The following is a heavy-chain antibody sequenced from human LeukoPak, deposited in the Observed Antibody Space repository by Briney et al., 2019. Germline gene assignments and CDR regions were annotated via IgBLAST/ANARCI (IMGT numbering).Heavy chain of an antibody. CDR2: TYPGDSDT. D-gene: IGHD6-13*01. V-gene: IGHV5-51*01. CDR1: GYSFTSYW. Sequence: GESLKISCKGSGYSFTSYWIGWVRQMPGKGLEWMGITYPGDSDTRYSPSFQGQVTISADKSISTAYLQWSSLKASDTAMYYCARPAAGKKYYFDYWGQGTLVTVSS. CDR3: ARPAAGKKYYFDY. J-gene: IGHJ4*02.